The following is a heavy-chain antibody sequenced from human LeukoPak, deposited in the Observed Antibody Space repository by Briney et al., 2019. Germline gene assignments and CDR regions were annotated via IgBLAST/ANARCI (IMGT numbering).Heavy chain of an antibody. CDR3: AKDPSRLAMAYYFDC. CDR1: GFTFSRYW. Sequence: GGSLRLSCAASGFTFSRYWMHWVRQAPGKGLVWVSRISSDGSNTSYADSVKGRFTISRDNAKNTLYLQMNSLRAEDTAVYYCAKDPSRLAMAYYFDCWGQGTLVTVSS. CDR2: ISSDGSNT. D-gene: IGHD5-18*01. V-gene: IGHV3-74*01. J-gene: IGHJ4*02.